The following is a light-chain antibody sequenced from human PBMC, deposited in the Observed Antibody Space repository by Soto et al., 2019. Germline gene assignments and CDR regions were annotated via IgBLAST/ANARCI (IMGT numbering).Light chain of an antibody. CDR1: QSISNF. J-gene: IGKJ4*01. Sequence: EIVLTQSPATLSLSPGKRATLSCRASQSISNFLAWYQQKPGQAPRLLIYDASKRATDIPDRFIGSGSGTDFTLTISSLEPEDFAVYYCHQRSNWPPFTFGGGTKVEI. CDR2: DAS. V-gene: IGKV3-11*01. CDR3: HQRSNWPPFT.